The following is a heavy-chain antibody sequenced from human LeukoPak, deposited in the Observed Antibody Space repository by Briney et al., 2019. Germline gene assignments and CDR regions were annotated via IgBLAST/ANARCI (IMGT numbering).Heavy chain of an antibody. CDR2: IRYDGSNK. CDR1: GFTFTIYG. CDR3: AKGLGIVVVPVPGCDY. Sequence: PGGSLRLSCAASGFTFTIYGMHWVRQAPGKGLEWVAFIRYDGSNKYYADSVKGRFTISRDNSKNTLYLQMNSLRAEDTAVYYCAKGLGIVVVPVPGCDYWGQGTLVTVSS. V-gene: IGHV3-30*02. D-gene: IGHD2-2*03. J-gene: IGHJ4*02.